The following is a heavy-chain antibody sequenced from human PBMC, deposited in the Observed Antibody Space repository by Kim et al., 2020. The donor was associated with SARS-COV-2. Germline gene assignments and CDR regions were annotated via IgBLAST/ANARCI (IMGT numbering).Heavy chain of an antibody. Sequence: YAASVKGRFTISRDDSKSIAYLQMNSLKTEDTAVYYCTRTIVLMVFPFDYWGQGTLVTVSS. J-gene: IGHJ4*02. D-gene: IGHD2-8*01. V-gene: IGHV3-49*02. CDR3: TRTIVLMVFPFDY.